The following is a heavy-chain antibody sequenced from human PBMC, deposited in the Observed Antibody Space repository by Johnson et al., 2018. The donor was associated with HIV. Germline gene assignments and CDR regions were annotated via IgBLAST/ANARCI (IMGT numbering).Heavy chain of an antibody. CDR3: ARVLAAAGTRAFDI. D-gene: IGHD6-13*01. J-gene: IGHJ3*02. V-gene: IGHV3-23*04. CDR2: ISGSGGST. Sequence: VQLVESGGGLVQPGGSLRLSCAASGFTFSSYAMSWVRQAPGKGLEWVSAISGSGGSTGYADSVKGRFTISRDNAKNSLYLQMNSLRAEDTALYYCARVLAAAGTRAFDIWGQGTMVTVSS. CDR1: GFTFSSYA.